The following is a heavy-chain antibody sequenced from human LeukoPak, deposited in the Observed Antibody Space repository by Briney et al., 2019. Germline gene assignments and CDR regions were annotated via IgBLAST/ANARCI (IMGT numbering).Heavy chain of an antibody. J-gene: IGHJ6*03. CDR2: INHSGST. D-gene: IGHD3-3*01. V-gene: IGHV4-34*01. CDR1: GFTFSSYG. Sequence: GSLRLSCAASGFTFSSYGMNWVRQAPGKGLEWIGEINHSGSTNYNPSLKSRVTISVDTSKNQFSLKLSSVTAADTAVYYCARVSAEDFWSGYYNYYYYYMDVWGKGTTVTVSS. CDR3: ARVSAEDFWSGYYNYYYYYMDV.